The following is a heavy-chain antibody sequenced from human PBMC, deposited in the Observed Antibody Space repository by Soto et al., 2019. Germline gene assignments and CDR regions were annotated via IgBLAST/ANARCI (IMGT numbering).Heavy chain of an antibody. CDR3: AREYSWRYHDAFDT. D-gene: IGHD1-20*01. CDR1: GGSITSSYY. Sequence: PSETLSLTCTVSGGSITSSYYWGWIRQPPGKGLEWIGSIYYTGDTYFNPSLKSRVTISVDTSKNQFSLKLSSVTVADTAVYYCAREYSWRYHDAFDTWGQGTMVTVSS. J-gene: IGHJ3*02. CDR2: IYYTGDT. V-gene: IGHV4-39*02.